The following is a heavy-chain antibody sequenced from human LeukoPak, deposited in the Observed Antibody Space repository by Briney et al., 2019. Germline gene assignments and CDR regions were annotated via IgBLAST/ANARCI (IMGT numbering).Heavy chain of an antibody. CDR1: GFTFSSYA. CDR3: ATGAKGTYSSSFTNWFDP. V-gene: IGHV3-64*01. J-gene: IGHJ5*02. D-gene: IGHD6-13*01. Sequence: GGSLRLSCAASGFTFSSYAMHWVRQAPGKGPEYVSAISSNGGSTYYANSVKGRFTISRDNSKNTLYLQMGSLRAEDMAVYYCATGAKGTYSSSFTNWFDPWGQGTLVTVPS. CDR2: ISSNGGST.